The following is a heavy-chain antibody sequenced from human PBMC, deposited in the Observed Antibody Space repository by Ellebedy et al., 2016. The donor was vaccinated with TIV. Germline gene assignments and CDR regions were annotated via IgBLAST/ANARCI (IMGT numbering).Heavy chain of an antibody. J-gene: IGHJ4*02. Sequence: SETLSLTCTVSGGSISSYYWSWIRQPPGKGLEWIGYIYYSGSTNYNPSLKSRVTISVDTSKNQFSLKLSSVTAADTAVYYCARGGYGDYVVLFDYWGQGTLVTVSS. CDR1: GGSISSYY. CDR2: IYYSGST. CDR3: ARGGYGDYVVLFDY. V-gene: IGHV4-59*12. D-gene: IGHD4-17*01.